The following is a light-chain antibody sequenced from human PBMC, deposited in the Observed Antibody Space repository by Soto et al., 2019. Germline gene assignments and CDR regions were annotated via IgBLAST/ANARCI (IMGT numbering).Light chain of an antibody. V-gene: IGKV3-20*01. CDR2: GAS. CDR3: QQYGSSPRVT. J-gene: IGKJ3*01. Sequence: EIVLTQSPGTLSLSPGERATLSCRASQSVSSSYLAWYQQKPGQAPRLLIYGASSRATGIPDRFSGSGSGTDFPLTISRLEPEDFAVYYLQQYGSSPRVTFGPGDKVDIK. CDR1: QSVSSSY.